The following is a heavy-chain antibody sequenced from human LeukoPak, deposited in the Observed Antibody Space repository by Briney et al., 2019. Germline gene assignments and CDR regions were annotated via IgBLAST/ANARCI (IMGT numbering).Heavy chain of an antibody. V-gene: IGHV4-39*07. D-gene: IGHD5-18*01. CDR2: IYYSGST. CDR3: ARGGPYKVETAVVFDY. J-gene: IGHJ4*02. CDR1: GGSINNRNYF. Sequence: SETLSLTCAVSGGSINNRNYFWGWIRQPPGKGLEWIGSIYYSGSTNYNPSLKSRVTISVDTSKNQFSLKLSSVTAADTAVYYCARGGPYKVETAVVFDYWGQGTLVTVSS.